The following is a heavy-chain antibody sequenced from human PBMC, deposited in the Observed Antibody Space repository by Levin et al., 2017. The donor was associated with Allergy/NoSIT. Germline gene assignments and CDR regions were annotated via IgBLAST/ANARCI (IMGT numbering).Heavy chain of an antibody. Sequence: SCAASGFTFSDYYMSWIRQAPGKGLEWVSYISSSGSTIYYADSVKGRFTISRDNAKNSLYLQMNSLRAEDTAVYYCARPQVPAAISWYFDYWGQGTLVTVSS. CDR1: GFTFSDYY. D-gene: IGHD2-2*02. J-gene: IGHJ4*02. CDR3: ARPQVPAAISWYFDY. V-gene: IGHV3-11*01. CDR2: ISSSGSTI.